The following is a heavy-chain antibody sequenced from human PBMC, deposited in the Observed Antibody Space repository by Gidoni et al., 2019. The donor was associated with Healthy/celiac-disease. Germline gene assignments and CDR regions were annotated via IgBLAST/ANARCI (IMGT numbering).Heavy chain of an antibody. V-gene: IGHV3-30-3*01. CDR2: ISYDGSNK. CDR3: ARDLGGMGATTFAFDI. Sequence: QVQLVESGGGVVQPGRSLRLSCAASGFTFSSYAMHWGRQAPGKGLEWVAVISYDGSNKYYADSVKGRFTISRDNSKNTLYLQMNSLRAEDTAVYYCARDLGGMGATTFAFDIWGQGTMVTVSS. J-gene: IGHJ3*02. CDR1: GFTFSSYA. D-gene: IGHD1-26*01.